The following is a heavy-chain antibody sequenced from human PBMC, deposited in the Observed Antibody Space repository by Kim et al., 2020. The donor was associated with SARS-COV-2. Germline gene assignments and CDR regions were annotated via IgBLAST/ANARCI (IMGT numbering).Heavy chain of an antibody. J-gene: IGHJ6*02. D-gene: IGHD6-13*01. CDR3: ARDNSIAAAGTRYYYYGMDV. Sequence: RVTISVDTSKNQFSLKLSSVTAADTAVYYCARDNSIAAAGTRYYYYGMDVWGQGTTVTVSS. V-gene: IGHV4-39*07.